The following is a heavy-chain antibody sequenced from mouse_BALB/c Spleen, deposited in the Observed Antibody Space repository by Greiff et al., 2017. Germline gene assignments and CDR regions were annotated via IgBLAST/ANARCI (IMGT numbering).Heavy chain of an antibody. CDR1: GYSITSDYA. Sequence: VQLQQSGPGLVKPSQSLSLTCTVTGYSITSDYAWNWIRQFPGNKLEWMGYISYSGSTSYNPSLKSRISITRDTSKNQFFLQLNSVTTEDTATYYCARSGHYYGPWFAYWGQGTLVTVSA. V-gene: IGHV3-2*02. D-gene: IGHD1-1*01. J-gene: IGHJ3*01. CDR3: ARSGHYYGPWFAY. CDR2: ISYSGST.